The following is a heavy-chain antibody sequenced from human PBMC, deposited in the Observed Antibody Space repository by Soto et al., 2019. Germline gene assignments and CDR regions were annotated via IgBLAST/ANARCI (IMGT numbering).Heavy chain of an antibody. CDR1: GFTFSSYG. Sequence: GGSLRLSCAASGFTFSSYGMHWVRQAPGKGLEWVAVISYDGSNKYYADSVKGRFTISRDNSKNTLYLQMNSLRAEDTAVYYCAREGRSFRNYYDSSGYRDTRFDYWGQGTLVTVSS. CDR3: AREGRSFRNYYDSSGYRDTRFDY. CDR2: ISYDGSNK. J-gene: IGHJ4*02. D-gene: IGHD3-22*01. V-gene: IGHV3-30*03.